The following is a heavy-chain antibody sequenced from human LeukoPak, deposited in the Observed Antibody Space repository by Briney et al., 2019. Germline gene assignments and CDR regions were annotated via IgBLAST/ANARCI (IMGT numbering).Heavy chain of an antibody. V-gene: IGHV4-39*01. CDR2: IYHSGNT. D-gene: IGHD2-2*02. J-gene: IGHJ4*02. CDR3: ARLYTNSATCDY. CDR1: GGSISRSFFY. Sequence: TTSETQSLTCNVSGGSISRSFFYWGWIRQPPGKGLEWIGSIYHSGNTYYNPSLKSRITISVDTAKDQFSLNLSSVTAADTAVYFCARLYTNSATCDYWGQGTLVTVSS.